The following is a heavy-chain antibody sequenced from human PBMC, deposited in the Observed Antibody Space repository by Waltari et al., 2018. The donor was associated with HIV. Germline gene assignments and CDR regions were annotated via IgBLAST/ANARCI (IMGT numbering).Heavy chain of an antibody. CDR3: TTVDIVVVVAATGDY. D-gene: IGHD2-15*01. CDR1: GFTFSNAW. V-gene: IGHV3-15*01. J-gene: IGHJ4*02. Sequence: EVQLVESGGGLVKPGGSLRLSCAASGFTFSNAWMSWVRQAPGKGLEWVGRIKSKTDGGTTDYAAPVKGRFTISRDDSKNTLYLQMNSLKTEDTAVYYCTTVDIVVVVAATGDYWGQGTLVTVSS. CDR2: IKSKTDGGTT.